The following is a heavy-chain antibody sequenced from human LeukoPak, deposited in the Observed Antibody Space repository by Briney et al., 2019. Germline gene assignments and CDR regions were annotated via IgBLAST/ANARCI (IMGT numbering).Heavy chain of an antibody. CDR3: ARGFRGDNFDY. J-gene: IGHJ4*02. D-gene: IGHD4-17*01. CDR1: GGSISSYY. CDR2: IHYSGNT. V-gene: IGHV4-59*12. Sequence: SETLSLTCTVSGGSISSYYWSWIRQPPGKGLEWIGTIHYSGNTYYNPSLKSRVTISVDTSKNQFSLKLSSVTAADTAVYYCARGFRGDNFDYWGQGTLVTVSS.